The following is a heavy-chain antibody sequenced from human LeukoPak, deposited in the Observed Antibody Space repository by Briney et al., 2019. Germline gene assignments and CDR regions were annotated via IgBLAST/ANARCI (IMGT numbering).Heavy chain of an antibody. CDR3: ARGGMYSGWGSTYPYYDY. CDR1: GFIFSSCW. CDR2: IKPDGSEK. V-gene: IGHV3-7*04. J-gene: IGHJ4*02. D-gene: IGHD3-10*01. Sequence: PGGSLRLSCAASGFIFSSCWMSWVRQSPGKGLEWVANIKPDGSEKYYVDSVKGRFTISRDNAKNALYLEMNSLRVGDTAVYYGARGGMYSGWGSTYPYYDYGGQGTLVTFSS.